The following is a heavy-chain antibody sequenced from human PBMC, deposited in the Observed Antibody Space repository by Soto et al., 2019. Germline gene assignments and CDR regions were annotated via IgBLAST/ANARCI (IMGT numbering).Heavy chain of an antibody. J-gene: IGHJ6*02. CDR1: GYTFTGYY. CDR3: AREAPTYSSSAEGGGLDV. Sequence: GASVKVSCKASGYTFTGYYIHWVRKAPGQGLEWMGWNNPNSGGTNYAQKFQGRVTMTRDTFISTAYMDLSRLRSDDTAVYYCAREAPTYSSSAEGGGLDVWGQGTTVTVSS. D-gene: IGHD6-6*01. V-gene: IGHV1-2*02. CDR2: NNPNSGGT.